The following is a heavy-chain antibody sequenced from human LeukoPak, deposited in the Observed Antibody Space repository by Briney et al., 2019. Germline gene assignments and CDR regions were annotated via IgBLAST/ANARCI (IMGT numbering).Heavy chain of an antibody. CDR1: GGSISSGDYY. D-gene: IGHD2-21*02. V-gene: IGHV4-30-4*08. CDR3: ARETHTYCGGDCYPHYYYYYMDV. CDR2: IYYSGST. Sequence: SQTLSLTCTVSGGSISSGDYYWSWIRQPPGKGLEWIGYIYYSGSTYYNPSLKSRVTISVDTSKNQFSLKLSSVTAADTAVYYCARETHTYCGGDCYPHYYYYYMDVWGKGTTVTVSS. J-gene: IGHJ6*03.